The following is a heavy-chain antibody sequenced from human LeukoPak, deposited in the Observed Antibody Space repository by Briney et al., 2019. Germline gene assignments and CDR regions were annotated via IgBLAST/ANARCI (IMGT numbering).Heavy chain of an antibody. CDR3: ARSLPARSGLNWFDP. CDR1: GYTFTSYG. CDR2: ISAYNGNT. D-gene: IGHD3-10*01. V-gene: IGHV1-18*01. J-gene: IGHJ5*02. Sequence: GASVKVSCKASGYTFTSYGISWVRQAPGQGLEWMGWISAYNGNTNYAQKLQGRVTMTTDTSTSTAYMELRSLRSDDTAVYYCARSLPARSGLNWFDPWGQGTLVTVSS.